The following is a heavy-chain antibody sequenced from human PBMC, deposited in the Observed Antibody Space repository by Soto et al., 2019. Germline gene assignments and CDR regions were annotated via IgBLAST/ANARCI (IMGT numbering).Heavy chain of an antibody. CDR1: GGTFSSYA. J-gene: IGHJ5*02. Sequence: QVQLVQSGAEVKKPGSSVKVSCKASGGTFSSYAISWVRQAPGQGLEWMGGIIPIFGTANYAQKFQGRVTIXXDXSXTTAYMELSSLRSEDTAVYYCASGEWLRLRDNWFDPWGQGTLVTVSS. D-gene: IGHD5-12*01. CDR2: IIPIFGTA. V-gene: IGHV1-69*12. CDR3: ASGEWLRLRDNWFDP.